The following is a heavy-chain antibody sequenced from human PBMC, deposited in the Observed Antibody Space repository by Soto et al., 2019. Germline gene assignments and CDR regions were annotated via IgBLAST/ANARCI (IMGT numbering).Heavy chain of an antibody. Sequence: TWGSLRLSCAASGFTFVSYAMSFFRHSPGKGLEWVSAISGSGGSTYYADSVKGRLTISRDNSKNTLYLQMNSLRAEDTAVYYCAKGRREIFGVVTYWGQGTLVTVSS. CDR3: AKGRREIFGVVTY. J-gene: IGHJ4*02. CDR2: ISGSGGST. V-gene: IGHV3-23*01. D-gene: IGHD3-3*01. CDR1: GFTFVSYA.